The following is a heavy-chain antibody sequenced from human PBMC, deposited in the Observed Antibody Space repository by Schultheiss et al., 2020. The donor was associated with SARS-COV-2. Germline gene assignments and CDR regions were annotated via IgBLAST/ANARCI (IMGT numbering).Heavy chain of an antibody. Sequence: SETLSLTCTVSGGSISSYYWSWIRQPPGKGLEWIGEINHSGSTNYNPSLKSRVTISVDTSKNQFSLKLSSVTAADTAVYYCARTYYDFWSGYANMDVWGKGTTVTGSS. J-gene: IGHJ6*03. CDR3: ARTYYDFWSGYANMDV. CDR2: INHSGST. CDR1: GGSISSYY. D-gene: IGHD3-3*01. V-gene: IGHV4-34*01.